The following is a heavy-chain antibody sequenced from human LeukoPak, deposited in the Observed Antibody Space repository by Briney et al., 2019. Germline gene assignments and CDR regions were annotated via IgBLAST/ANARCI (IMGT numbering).Heavy chain of an antibody. CDR1: GFTFSSYW. CDR2: INSDGSST. CDR3: ARDQEWLRRFDY. Sequence: GGSLRLSCAASGFTFSSYWMHWVRQAPGKGLVWVSRINSDGSSTSYADSVKGRFTISRDNAKNTLYLQMNGLRAEDTAVYYCARDQEWLRRFDYWGQGTLVTVSS. D-gene: IGHD5-12*01. J-gene: IGHJ4*02. V-gene: IGHV3-74*01.